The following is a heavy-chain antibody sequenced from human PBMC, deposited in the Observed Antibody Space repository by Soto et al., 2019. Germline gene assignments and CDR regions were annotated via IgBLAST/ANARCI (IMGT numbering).Heavy chain of an antibody. CDR3: AREDRDRETGLVPAAIDGMDV. J-gene: IGHJ6*02. D-gene: IGHD2-2*01. CDR2: NIPTFGIP. Sequence: QVQLVQSGAEVKKPGSSVKVSCKASGGTFSRYSITWVRQAPGHWLEWIGRNIPTFGIPTYAQKFQGRVTFTADESTSTAYMEVRSLRSDDTAVYYCAREDRDRETGLVPAAIDGMDVWGQGTTVTVSS. V-gene: IGHV1-69*08. CDR1: GGTFSRYS.